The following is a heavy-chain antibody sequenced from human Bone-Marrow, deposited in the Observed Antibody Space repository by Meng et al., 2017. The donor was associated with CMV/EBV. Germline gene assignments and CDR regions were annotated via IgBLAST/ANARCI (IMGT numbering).Heavy chain of an antibody. CDR3: AHNKKYRSKTSCPNWIDP. Sequence: SCATLVKPTHTLTLTCSFSGFSLSTSGVGVGWIRQPPGKAREWLALNYWNGDKSYSPSLKSRLTITKDTSKNQVVLTMTSMDPVDTATYYCAHNKKYRSKTSCPNWIDPWGQGTLVTVSS. D-gene: IGHD2-2*01. CDR1: GFSLSTSGVG. CDR2: NYWNGDK. V-gene: IGHV2-5*01. J-gene: IGHJ5*02.